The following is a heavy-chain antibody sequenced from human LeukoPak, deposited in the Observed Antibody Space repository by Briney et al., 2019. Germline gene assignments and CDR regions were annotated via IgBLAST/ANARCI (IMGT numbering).Heavy chain of an antibody. CDR2: IYYSGST. D-gene: IGHD3-10*01. V-gene: IGHV4-39*07. CDR1: GGSISSSSYY. J-gene: IGHJ5*02. CDR3: ARDYGRSSLWRGFFDP. Sequence: SETLSLTCTVSGGSISSSSYYWGWIRQPPGKGLEWIGSIYYSGSTYYNPSLKSRVTISVDTSKNQFSLKLSSVTAADTAVYYCARDYGRSSLWRGFFDPWGQGTLVTVSS.